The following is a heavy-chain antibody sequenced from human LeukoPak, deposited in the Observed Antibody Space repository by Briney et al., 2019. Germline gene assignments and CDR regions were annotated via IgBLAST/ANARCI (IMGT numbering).Heavy chain of an antibody. D-gene: IGHD3-10*01. J-gene: IGHJ4*02. Sequence: ASVKVSCKASGGTFSSYAISWVRQAPGQGLEWMGGIIPIFGTANYAQKFQGRVTITADESTSTPYIELSSLRSEDTAVYYCATLGGGSGSYLLAYFDYWGQGTLVTVSS. CDR1: GGTFSSYA. CDR2: IIPIFGTA. CDR3: ATLGGGSGSYLLAYFDY. V-gene: IGHV1-69*13.